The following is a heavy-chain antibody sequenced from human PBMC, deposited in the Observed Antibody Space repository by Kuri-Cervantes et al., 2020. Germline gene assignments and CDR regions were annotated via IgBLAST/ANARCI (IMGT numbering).Heavy chain of an antibody. CDR3: TRDPFTMVRGASAPNWFDP. D-gene: IGHD3-10*01. CDR2: IYTCVGT. J-gene: IGHJ5*02. CDR1: EFTVSGNC. Sequence: GESLKISCAASEFTVSGNCMNWVRQAPGKGLEWVSIIYTCVGTYYADSVKGRFTISRDNSKNTLYLQMNSLRAEDTAVYYCTRDPFTMVRGASAPNWFDPWGQGTLVTVSS. V-gene: IGHV3-53*01.